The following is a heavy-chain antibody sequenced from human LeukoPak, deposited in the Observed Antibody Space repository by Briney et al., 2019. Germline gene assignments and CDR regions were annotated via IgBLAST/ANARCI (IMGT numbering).Heavy chain of an antibody. CDR2: ISGSGGST. CDR3: ARDYYDSSGYSYDY. D-gene: IGHD3-22*01. CDR1: GFTFSSYA. V-gene: IGHV3-23*01. J-gene: IGHJ4*02. Sequence: GGSLRLSCAAPGFTFSSYAMGWVRQAPGKGLEWVSAISGSGGSTYYADSVKGRFTISRDNAKNSLYLQMNSLRAEDTAVYYCARDYYDSSGYSYDYWGQGTLVTVSS.